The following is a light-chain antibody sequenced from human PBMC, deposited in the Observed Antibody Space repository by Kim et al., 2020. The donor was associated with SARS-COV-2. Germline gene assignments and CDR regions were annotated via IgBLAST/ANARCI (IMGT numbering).Light chain of an antibody. Sequence: ASVGERVTVTCRASESVSGWVAWYQQKPGEAPNVLIFDASTLYNGVPSRFSGSGSGTEFTLTISSLQPDDVVTYYCQQYGSYSRTFGQGTKVDIK. CDR1: ESVSGW. V-gene: IGKV1-5*01. J-gene: IGKJ1*01. CDR3: QQYGSYSRT. CDR2: DAS.